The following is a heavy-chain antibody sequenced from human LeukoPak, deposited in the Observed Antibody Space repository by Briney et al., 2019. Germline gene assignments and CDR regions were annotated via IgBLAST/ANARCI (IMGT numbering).Heavy chain of an antibody. CDR2: IKQDGSEK. V-gene: IGHV3-7*01. Sequence: GGSLRLSCAASGFTFSSYWMSWVRQAPGKGLEWVANIKQDGSEKYYVASVKGRFTISRDTAKNSLYLQMNSLTAEDTAVYFCASQLPGDPWGQGRLVTVPS. CDR3: ASQLPGDP. D-gene: IGHD2-2*01. CDR1: GFTFSSYW. J-gene: IGHJ5*02.